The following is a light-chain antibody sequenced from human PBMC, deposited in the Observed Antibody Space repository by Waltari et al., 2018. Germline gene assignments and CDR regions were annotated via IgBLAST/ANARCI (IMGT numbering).Light chain of an antibody. CDR3: QSSDRGGYVV. Sequence: SYELTQPPSVSVSPGQTARITCSSDALSKQFVYWYQRKAGQAPVLVVYKDDERPAGIPERFSVSSSVTTVTLTISGVQAEDEADYYCQSSDRGGYVVFGGGTKLTVL. V-gene: IGLV3-25*03. CDR1: ALSKQF. J-gene: IGLJ2*01. CDR2: KDD.